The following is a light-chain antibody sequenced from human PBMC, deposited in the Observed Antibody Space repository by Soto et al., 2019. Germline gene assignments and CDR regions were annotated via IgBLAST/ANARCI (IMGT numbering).Light chain of an antibody. CDR1: QSVRSD. CDR2: GAS. Sequence: EIVMTQSPATLSVSPGERATLSCRASQSVRSDLAWYLQKPGQPPRLLISGASTRATGIPARFSGSGSGTEFTLTISSLQSEDVAVYYCQQYNNWPLTFGGGTKVEIK. J-gene: IGKJ4*01. CDR3: QQYNNWPLT. V-gene: IGKV3-15*01.